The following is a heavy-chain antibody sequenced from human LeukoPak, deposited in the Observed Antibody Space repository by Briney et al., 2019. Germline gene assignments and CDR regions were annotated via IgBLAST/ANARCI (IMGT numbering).Heavy chain of an antibody. CDR2: IIPILGIA. D-gene: IGHD4-17*01. J-gene: IGHJ6*02. CDR1: GGTFSSYA. CDR3: ARALYGDYELGYYYYGMDV. V-gene: IGHV1-69*04. Sequence: SVKVSCKASGGTFSSYAISWVRQAPGQGLEWMGRIIPILGIANYAQKFQGRVMITADKSTSTAYMELSSLGSEDTAVYYCARALYGDYELGYYYYGMDVWGQGTTVTVSS.